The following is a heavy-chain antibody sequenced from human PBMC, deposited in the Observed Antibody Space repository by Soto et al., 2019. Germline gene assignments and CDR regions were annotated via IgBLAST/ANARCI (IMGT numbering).Heavy chain of an antibody. Sequence: EVHLLESGGGLVQPGGSLRLSCAASGFSFSNYGMTWVRQAPGKGLEWVSSVSADGQTTYYAESVRGRFTISRDSSKGTLYMQMDSLRASDTAVYYCAKEASVPSFGEFWYFDLWGRGTPVTLS. CDR1: GFSFSNYG. CDR3: AKEASVPSFGEFWYFDL. J-gene: IGHJ2*01. CDR2: VSADGQTT. D-gene: IGHD3-10*01. V-gene: IGHV3-23*01.